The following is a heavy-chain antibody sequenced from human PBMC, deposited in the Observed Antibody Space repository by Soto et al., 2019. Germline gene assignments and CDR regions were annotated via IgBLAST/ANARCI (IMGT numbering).Heavy chain of an antibody. Sequence: PSETLSLTCTVSGGSISGYYWGWIRQPPGKGLEWIGYIHYSGSTNYNPALRGRVTVSVDTPKNQFSLKVNSMSAADTAIYYCARGGVAARKGRWFAFWGRGTLVTVSS. CDR1: GGSISGYY. D-gene: IGHD6-25*01. CDR2: IHYSGST. J-gene: IGHJ5*01. CDR3: ARGGVAARKGRWFAF. V-gene: IGHV4-59*01.